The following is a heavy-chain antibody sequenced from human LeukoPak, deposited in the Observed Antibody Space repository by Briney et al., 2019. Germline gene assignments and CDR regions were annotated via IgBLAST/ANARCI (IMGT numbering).Heavy chain of an antibody. V-gene: IGHV5-51*01. Sequence: GESLKISCQGSGYSFTSYWIGWVRQMPGKGLEWMGLIYPGDPDTRYGPSFQGQVTISADKSISTAYLQWSSLKASDTAMYYCARRGAANPDAFDIWGQGTMVTVSS. D-gene: IGHD4/OR15-4a*01. CDR2: IYPGDPDT. J-gene: IGHJ3*02. CDR1: GYSFTSYW. CDR3: ARRGAANPDAFDI.